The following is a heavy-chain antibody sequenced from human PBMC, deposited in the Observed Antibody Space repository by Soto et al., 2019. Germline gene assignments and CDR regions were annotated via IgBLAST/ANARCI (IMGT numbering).Heavy chain of an antibody. J-gene: IGHJ5*02. CDR3: ARGPHIGFDP. Sequence: PSETLSLTCTVSGGSVGSADFYWSWIRQPPGKGLEWIGYIYYTGGTSYNPSLKSRVTISIDTSKNQFSLKLSPVTAADTAIYYCARGPHIGFDPWGQGTLVTVSS. CDR2: IYYTGGT. V-gene: IGHV4-61*08. CDR1: GGSVGSADFY.